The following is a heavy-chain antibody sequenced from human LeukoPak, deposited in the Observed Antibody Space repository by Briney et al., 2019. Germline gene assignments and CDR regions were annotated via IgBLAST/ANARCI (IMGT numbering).Heavy chain of an antibody. CDR1: GGSISSYY. D-gene: IGHD3-9*01. CDR3: ARGGDYDILTGYYKGPYYYMDV. V-gene: IGHV4-59*01. J-gene: IGHJ6*03. CDR2: IYYSGST. Sequence: SETLSLTCTVSGGSISSYYWSWIRQPPGKGREWVGYIYYSGSTNYNPSLKSRVTISVDTSTNQFSLKLSSVTAADTAVYYCARGGDYDILTGYYKGPYYYMDVWGKGTTVTVSS.